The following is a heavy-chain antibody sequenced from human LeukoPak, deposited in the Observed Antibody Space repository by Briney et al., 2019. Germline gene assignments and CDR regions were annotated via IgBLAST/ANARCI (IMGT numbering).Heavy chain of an antibody. Sequence: PGGSLRLSCAASGFTFSSYAMHWVRQAPGKGLEWVAVISYDGSNKYYADSVKGRFTISRDNSKNTLYLQMNSLRAEDTAVYYCAKDPILSSSWKMFDYWGQGTLVAVSS. D-gene: IGHD6-13*01. CDR1: GFTFSSYA. J-gene: IGHJ4*02. CDR3: AKDPILSSSWKMFDY. CDR2: ISYDGSNK. V-gene: IGHV3-30-3*01.